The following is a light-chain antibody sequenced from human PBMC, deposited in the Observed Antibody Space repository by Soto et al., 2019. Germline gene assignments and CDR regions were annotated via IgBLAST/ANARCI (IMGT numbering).Light chain of an antibody. Sequence: QSALTQPPSASGSPGQSVTISCTGTSSDVGGYNYVSWYQQHPGKAPKLMIYEVSKRPSGVPDRFSGSKSGNTASLTVSGLQAEDEPDYYCSSYAGSTVYVFGTGTKVTVL. CDR1: SSDVGGYNY. V-gene: IGLV2-8*01. CDR2: EVS. J-gene: IGLJ1*01. CDR3: SSYAGSTVYV.